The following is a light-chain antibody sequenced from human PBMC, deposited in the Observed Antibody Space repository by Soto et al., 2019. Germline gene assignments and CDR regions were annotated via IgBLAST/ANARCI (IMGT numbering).Light chain of an antibody. Sequence: EIFMTQSPATLSVSPGEKVILSCRASQSVGTTLAWYQQKPGQAPSLLIRGASTRATGVPARFSGSGSGTEFTLTISSLQSEDFAIYYCQQYSASPTFGGGITLEIK. CDR2: GAS. V-gene: IGKV3-15*01. J-gene: IGKJ4*02. CDR1: QSVGTT. CDR3: QQYSASPT.